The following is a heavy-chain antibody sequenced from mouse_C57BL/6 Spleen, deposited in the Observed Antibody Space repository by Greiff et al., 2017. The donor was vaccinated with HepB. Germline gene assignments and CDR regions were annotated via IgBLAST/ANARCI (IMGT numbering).Heavy chain of an antibody. V-gene: IGHV1-69*01. CDR2: IDPSDSYT. CDR1: GYTFTSYW. J-gene: IGHJ3*01. CDR3: ARERTTVVERGFAY. Sequence: VQLQQPGAELVMPGASVKLSCKASGYTFTSYWMHWVKQRPGQGLEWIGEIDPSDSYTNYNQKFKGKSTLTVDKSSSTAYMQLSSLTSGDTAVYYWARERTTVVERGFAYWGQGTLVTVSA. D-gene: IGHD1-1*01.